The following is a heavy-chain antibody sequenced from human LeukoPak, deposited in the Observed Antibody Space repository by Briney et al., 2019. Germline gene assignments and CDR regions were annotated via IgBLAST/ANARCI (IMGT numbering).Heavy chain of an antibody. D-gene: IGHD1-7*01. J-gene: IGHJ3*02. CDR3: AKDVFWNYSAFDI. V-gene: IGHV3-9*01. Sequence: PGGSLRLSCAASGFTFDDYAMHWVRQAPGKGLEWVSGISWNSGSIDYADSMKGRFTISRDNAKNSLYLQMNSLRAEDTALYYCAKDVFWNYSAFDIWGQGTMVTVSS. CDR2: ISWNSGSI. CDR1: GFTFDDYA.